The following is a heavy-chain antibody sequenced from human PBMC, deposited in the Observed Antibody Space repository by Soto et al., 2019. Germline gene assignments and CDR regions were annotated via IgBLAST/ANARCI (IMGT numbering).Heavy chain of an antibody. CDR2: IYYSGST. J-gene: IGHJ4*02. V-gene: IGHV4-30-4*01. CDR3: ARDTSDTMVRGGYYFDY. Sequence: SETLSLTCTVSGGSISSGDYYWSWIRQPPGKGLEWIGYIYYSGSTYYNPSLKSRVTISVDTSKNQFSLKLSSVTAADTAVYYCARDTSDTMVRGGYYFDYWGQGTLVTVSS. D-gene: IGHD3-10*01. CDR1: GGSISSGDYY.